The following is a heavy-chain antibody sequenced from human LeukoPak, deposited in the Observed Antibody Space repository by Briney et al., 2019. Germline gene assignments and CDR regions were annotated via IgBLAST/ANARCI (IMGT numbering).Heavy chain of an antibody. V-gene: IGHV3-33*08. J-gene: IGHJ4*02. D-gene: IGHD6-19*01. CDR1: GFPFSTYA. CDR3: ARDIAVAGFDY. Sequence: GGSLRLSCSASGFPFSTYAMHWVRQAPGKGLEWVAVIWYDGSNKYYADSVKGRFTISRDNSKNTLYLQMNSLRAEDTAVYYCARDIAVAGFDYWGQGTLVTVSS. CDR2: IWYDGSNK.